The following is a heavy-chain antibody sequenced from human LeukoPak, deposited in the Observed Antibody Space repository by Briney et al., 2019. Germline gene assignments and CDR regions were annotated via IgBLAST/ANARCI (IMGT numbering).Heavy chain of an antibody. CDR3: ARVLTGYNRADY. D-gene: IGHD3-9*01. CDR2: ISAYNGNT. V-gene: IGHV1-18*01. Sequence: ASVKVSCKASGYTFTSYGISWVRQAPGQRLEWMGWISAYNGNTNYAQKLQGRVTMTRDTSTSTAYLELRSLRSDDTAVYYCARVLTGYNRADYWGQGTLVTVSS. CDR1: GYTFTSYG. J-gene: IGHJ4*02.